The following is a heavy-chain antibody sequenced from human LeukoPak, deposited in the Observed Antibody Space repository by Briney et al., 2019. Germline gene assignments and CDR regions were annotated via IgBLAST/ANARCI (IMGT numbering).Heavy chain of an antibody. V-gene: IGHV3-30*02. J-gene: IGHJ4*02. D-gene: IGHD5-18*01. Sequence: PGGSLRLSCAASGFTFSSYVMHWVRQAPGKGLEWVAFIQYAGSDKYYADSVKGRFTISRDNSKNTLYLQMNSLRAEDTAVYYCAKGWDVDTAIDYWGQGTLVTVSS. CDR1: GFTFSSYV. CDR3: AKGWDVDTAIDY. CDR2: IQYAGSDK.